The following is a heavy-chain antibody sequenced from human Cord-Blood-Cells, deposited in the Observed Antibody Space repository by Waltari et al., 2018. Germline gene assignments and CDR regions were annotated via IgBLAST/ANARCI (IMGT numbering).Heavy chain of an antibody. CDR3: ARGAAPPLAAAGNWFDP. CDR1: GGSFSGYY. J-gene: IGHJ5*02. Sequence: QVQLQQWGAGLLKPSETLSLTCAVYGGSFSGYYWSWIRQPPGKGLEWIGEINHSGRTNYNPSLKSRVTISVDTSKNQFSLKLSSVTAADTAVYYCARGAAPPLAAAGNWFDPWGQGTLVTVSS. CDR2: INHSGRT. V-gene: IGHV4-34*01. D-gene: IGHD6-13*01.